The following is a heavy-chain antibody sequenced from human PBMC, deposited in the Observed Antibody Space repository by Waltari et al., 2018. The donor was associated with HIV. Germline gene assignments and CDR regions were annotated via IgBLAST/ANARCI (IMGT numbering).Heavy chain of an antibody. CDR3: AADIVVVPGYDYYYYGMDV. CDR1: GFTFTSSA. Sequence: QMQLVQSGPEVKKPGTSVKVSCKASGFTFTSSAVQWVRQARGQRLEWIGWIVVGSGNTNYAQKFQERVTITRDMSTSTAYMELSSLRSEDTAVYYCAADIVVVPGYDYYYYGMDVWGQGTTVTVSS. CDR2: IVVGSGNT. V-gene: IGHV1-58*01. D-gene: IGHD2-2*01. J-gene: IGHJ6*02.